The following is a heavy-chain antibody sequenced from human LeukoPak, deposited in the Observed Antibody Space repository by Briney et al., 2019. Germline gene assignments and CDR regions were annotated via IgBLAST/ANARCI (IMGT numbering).Heavy chain of an antibody. CDR2: IDPGDSDT. D-gene: IGHD3-10*01. J-gene: IGHJ4*02. CDR1: GYNFTSYW. Sequence: GESLKISCKGSGYNFTSYWIGWVRPMPGKGLEWMGIIDPGDSDTRYSPSFQGQVTISADKSIITAYLQWNSLKASDTAMYYCARLGLTLVRGVIIPDYWGQGTLVTVSS. V-gene: IGHV5-51*01. CDR3: ARLGLTLVRGVIIPDY.